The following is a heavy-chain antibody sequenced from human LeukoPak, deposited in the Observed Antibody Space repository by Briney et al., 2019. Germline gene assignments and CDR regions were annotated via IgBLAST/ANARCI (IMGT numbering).Heavy chain of an antibody. D-gene: IGHD6-19*01. CDR1: GGTFSSYA. J-gene: IGHJ4*01. Sequence: SVKVSCKASGGTFSSYAISWVRQAPGQGPEWMGGIIPIFGTADYAQKFQGRVTITADESTSTAYMELSSLRSEDTAVYYCARAYSSNWYYFDSWGQGTLVTVSS. CDR3: ARAYSSNWYYFDS. V-gene: IGHV1-69*13. CDR2: IIPIFGTA.